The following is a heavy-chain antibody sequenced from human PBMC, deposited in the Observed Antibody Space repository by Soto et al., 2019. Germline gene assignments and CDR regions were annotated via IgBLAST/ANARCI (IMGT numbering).Heavy chain of an antibody. J-gene: IGHJ4*02. D-gene: IGHD4-17*01. Sequence: SETLSLTCTVSGGSISDYYWSWIRQPPGKGLEWVGYIYYTGSTTYNPSLKSRLTLSVDTSKNQFSLKLRSVSAADTAVYYCARRYGYYFDYWGQGTLVTVSS. CDR2: IYYTGST. CDR1: GGSISDYY. V-gene: IGHV4-59*08. CDR3: ARRYGYYFDY.